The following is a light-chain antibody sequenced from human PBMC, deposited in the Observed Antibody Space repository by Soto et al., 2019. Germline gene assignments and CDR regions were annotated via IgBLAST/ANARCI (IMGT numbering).Light chain of an antibody. Sequence: EIVLTQSPGTLSLSPGERDTLSCRASQSVSSSYLAWYQQKPGQAPRLLIYGASSRATGIPDRFSGSGSGTDFSLTISSLEDEDFAVYYCQQYGSSLPYTFGQGTKLEIK. J-gene: IGKJ2*01. V-gene: IGKV3-20*01. CDR2: GAS. CDR3: QQYGSSLPYT. CDR1: QSVSSSY.